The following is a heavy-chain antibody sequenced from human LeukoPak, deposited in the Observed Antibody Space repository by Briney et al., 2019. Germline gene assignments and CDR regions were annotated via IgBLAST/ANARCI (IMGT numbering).Heavy chain of an antibody. CDR2: IRRSGGST. J-gene: IGHJ6*02. CDR3: AKNRDDCWSGYWSGMDV. D-gene: IGHD3-3*01. CDR1: GLTFRSYA. Sequence: GRSLRLSCAASGLTFRSYALSWVRHPPGKGLEWVSGIRRSGGSTYYADSVKGRFTISRDNSKNTLYLQMNSLRAEDTALYYCAKNRDDCWSGYWSGMDVWGQGTTVTVSS. V-gene: IGHV3-23*01.